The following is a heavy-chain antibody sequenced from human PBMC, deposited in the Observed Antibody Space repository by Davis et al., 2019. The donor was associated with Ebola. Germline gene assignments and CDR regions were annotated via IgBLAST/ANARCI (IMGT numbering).Heavy chain of an antibody. CDR1: GFSVSANY. D-gene: IGHD2/OR15-2a*01. CDR2: LGTSADT. J-gene: IGHJ3*01. Sequence: GGSLRLSCAASGFSVSANYMNWVRQAPGKGLEWVSTLGTSADTYYADSVKGRFTISRDNSKNTLHLQMNSLRVEDTAMYYCVKDTSNIWFDVWGQGTLVTVSA. CDR3: VKDTSNIWFDV. V-gene: IGHV3-53*01.